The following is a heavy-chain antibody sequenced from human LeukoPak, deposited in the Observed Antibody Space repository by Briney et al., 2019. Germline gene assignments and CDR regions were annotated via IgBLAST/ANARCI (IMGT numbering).Heavy chain of an antibody. J-gene: IGHJ4*02. D-gene: IGHD4-11*01. CDR2: INHSGST. CDR1: GGSFSGYY. V-gene: IGHV4-34*01. CDR3: ARPLGVTTPH. Sequence: SETLSLTCAVYGGSFSGYYWSWIRQPPGKGLEWIGEINHSGSTNYNPSLKCRVIISVDTSKNQFSLKLSSVTAADTAVYYCARPLGVTTPHWGQGTLVTVSS.